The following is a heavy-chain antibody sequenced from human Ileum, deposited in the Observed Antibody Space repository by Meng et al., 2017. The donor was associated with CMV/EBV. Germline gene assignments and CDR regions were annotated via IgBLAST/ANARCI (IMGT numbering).Heavy chain of an antibody. D-gene: IGHD2-2*01. Sequence: VQLQESGPGLVTPSETLSLTCPVSVGSISTNYCNWIRQPAGKGIGRIYTSAIINYKPSLKSRVNMSVDTSKNQLSLKLHSVTAADTAMYYCAADISTAWFYYWGQGTLVTVSS. CDR2: IYTSAII. J-gene: IGHJ4*02. CDR1: VGSISTNY. V-gene: IGHV4-4*07. CDR3: AADISTAWFYY.